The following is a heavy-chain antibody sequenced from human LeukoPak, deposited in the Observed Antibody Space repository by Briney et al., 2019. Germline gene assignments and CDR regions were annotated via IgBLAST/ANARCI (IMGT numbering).Heavy chain of an antibody. V-gene: IGHV4-39*01. CDR1: GGSISSSSYY. D-gene: IGHD4-17*01. CDR2: IYYSGST. Sequence: SETLSLTCTVSGGSISSSSYYWGWIRQPPGKGLEWIGSIYYSGSTYYNPSLKSRVTISVDTSKNQFSLKLSSVTAADTAVYYCARSTVTHFEGGQGTLVAVSS. CDR3: ARSTVTHFE. J-gene: IGHJ4*02.